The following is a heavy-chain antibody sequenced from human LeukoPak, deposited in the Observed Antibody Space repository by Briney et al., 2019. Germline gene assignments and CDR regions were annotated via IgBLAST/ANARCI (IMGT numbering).Heavy chain of an antibody. CDR3: ARDQGDTLTLSAAYQFDY. D-gene: IGHD2-2*01. Sequence: SETLSLTCTVSGGSISSSNWWSWVRQPPGKGLEWIGEIYHSGSTNYNPSLKSRVTISVDKSKNQFSLKLSSVTAADTAVYYCARDQGDTLTLSAAYQFDYWGQGTLVTVSS. CDR1: GGSISSSNW. V-gene: IGHV4-4*02. CDR2: IYHSGST. J-gene: IGHJ4*02.